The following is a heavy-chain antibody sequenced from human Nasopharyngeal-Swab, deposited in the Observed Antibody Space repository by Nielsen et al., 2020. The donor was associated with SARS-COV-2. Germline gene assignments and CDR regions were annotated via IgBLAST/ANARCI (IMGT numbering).Heavy chain of an antibody. CDR3: AMDTHSPDRFDY. CDR1: GGSVSDTDYF. CDR2: TSYSGST. Sequence: SETLSLTCTVSGGSVSDTDYFWSWIRQPPGKGLEWLGYTSYSGSTTSNPSLKGRLTISLDTSKNQVSLKLSSVTAADTAVYYCAMDTHSPDRFDYWGQGTLVTVSS. D-gene: IGHD5-18*01. V-gene: IGHV4-61*08. J-gene: IGHJ4*02.